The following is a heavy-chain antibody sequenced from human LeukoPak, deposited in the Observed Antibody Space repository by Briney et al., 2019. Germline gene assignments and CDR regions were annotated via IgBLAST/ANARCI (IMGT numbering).Heavy chain of an antibody. V-gene: IGHV3-23*01. CDR3: AREGYYGSGSPPSLYFDY. Sequence: GGSLRLSCAASGFTFSDYSMRWVRQAPGKGLEWVSSISGTGDVSKYADSVKGRFTIFRDNSKSTLYLQMNSLRPEDTAIYYCAREGYYGSGSPPSLYFDYWGQGTLVTVSS. CDR2: ISGTGDVS. D-gene: IGHD3-10*01. J-gene: IGHJ4*02. CDR1: GFTFSDYS.